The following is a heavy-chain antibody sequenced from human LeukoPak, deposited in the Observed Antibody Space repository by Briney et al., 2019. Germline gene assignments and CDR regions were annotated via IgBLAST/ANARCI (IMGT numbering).Heavy chain of an antibody. J-gene: IGHJ4*02. D-gene: IGHD6-13*01. CDR2: ISGSGGST. V-gene: IGHV3-23*01. CDR3: AKRGYSSTWLSPIDY. CDR1: GFTFSTYA. Sequence: GGSLRLSCVASGFTFSTYAMNWVRQAPGKGLERGSVISGSGGSTYYADSVKGRFTISRDNSKNTLYLQMNSLRAEDTAVYYCAKRGYSSTWLSPIDYWAQGTLVTVSS.